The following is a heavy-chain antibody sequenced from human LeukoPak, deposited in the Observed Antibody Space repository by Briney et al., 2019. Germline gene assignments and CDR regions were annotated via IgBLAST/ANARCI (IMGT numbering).Heavy chain of an antibody. J-gene: IGHJ1*01. D-gene: IGHD2-15*01. CDR1: GGSFSGYY. CDR3: ARRLLGYCSGGSCYSGYFQN. V-gene: IGHV4-34*01. Sequence: PSETLSLTCAVYGGSFSGYYWSWIRQPPGKGLEWIGEINHSGSTNSNPSLKSRVTVSGDASKHLFSLKLSSVTAADTAVYYCARRLLGYCSGGSCYSGYFQNRGEGSMVTVSS. CDR2: INHSGST.